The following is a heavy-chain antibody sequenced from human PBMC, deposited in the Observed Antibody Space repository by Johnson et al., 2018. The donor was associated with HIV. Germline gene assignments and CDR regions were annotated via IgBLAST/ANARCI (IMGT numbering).Heavy chain of an antibody. J-gene: IGHJ3*02. D-gene: IGHD6-13*01. V-gene: IGHV3-7*01. CDR1: GFTFGSYW. CDR2: IKQDGSEK. Sequence: VQLVESGGGLVQPGGSLRLSCAASGFTFGSYWMSWVRQAPGKGLEWVANIKQDGSEKYYADSVKGRFTISRDNSKNTLYLQMTSLRTEDTAVYYCARDHSSSWYRGFGGAFDIWGQGTMVTVSS. CDR3: ARDHSSSWYRGFGGAFDI.